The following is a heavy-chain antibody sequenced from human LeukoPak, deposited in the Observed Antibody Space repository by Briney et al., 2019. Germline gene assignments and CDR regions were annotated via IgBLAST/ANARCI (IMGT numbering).Heavy chain of an antibody. Sequence: SVKVSCKASGGTFSSYAISWVRQAPGQGLEWMGRIIPILGIANYAQKFQGRVTITADKSTSTAYMELSSLRAEDTAVYYCAKRATYYYGSGSPPAYYDAFDIWGQGTMVTVSS. CDR3: AKRATYYYGSGSPPAYYDAFDI. CDR1: GGTFSSYA. CDR2: IIPILGIA. J-gene: IGHJ3*02. D-gene: IGHD3-10*01. V-gene: IGHV1-69*04.